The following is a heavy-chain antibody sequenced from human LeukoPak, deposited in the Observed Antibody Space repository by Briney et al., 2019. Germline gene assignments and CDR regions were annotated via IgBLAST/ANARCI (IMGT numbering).Heavy chain of an antibody. J-gene: IGHJ5*02. CDR2: MNPNNGNT. Sequence: GASVKVSCKASGYTFTSYDINWVRQATGQGLEWMGWMNPNNGNTGYAQKFQGRVTITRNTSISTAYMELSSLRSEDTAVYYCARREVGAQYDWFDPWGQGTLVTVSS. CDR3: ARREVGAQYDWFDP. V-gene: IGHV1-8*03. D-gene: IGHD1-26*01. CDR1: GYTFTSYD.